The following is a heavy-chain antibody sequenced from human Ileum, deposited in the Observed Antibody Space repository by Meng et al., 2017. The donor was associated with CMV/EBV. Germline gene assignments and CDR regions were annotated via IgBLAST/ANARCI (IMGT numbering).Heavy chain of an antibody. CDR1: GASISSGDYY. CDR3: ARFRIAALGNLFDP. V-gene: IGHV4-30-4*08. D-gene: IGHD6-13*01. Sequence: QGELQVSGPGLVKPSQTLSLSCTVSGASISSGDYYWGWIRQPPGKGLEWIGYIFFSGTTYYNPSLNNRVIISIDTPRNQFSLKVDSVTAADTAVYYCARFRIAALGNLFDPWGHGTLVTVSS. J-gene: IGHJ5*02. CDR2: IFFSGTT.